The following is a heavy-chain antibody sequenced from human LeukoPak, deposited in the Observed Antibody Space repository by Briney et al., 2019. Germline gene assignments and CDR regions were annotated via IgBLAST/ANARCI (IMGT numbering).Heavy chain of an antibody. CDR2: ISSSSSYI. CDR3: ARAGFSSGSMCYFDY. J-gene: IGHJ4*02. CDR1: GFTFSSYS. V-gene: IGHV3-21*01. Sequence: GGSLRLSCAASGFTFSSYSMNWVRQAPGKGLEWVSSISSSSSYIYYADSVKGRFTISRDNAKNSLYLQMNSLRAEDTAVYYCARAGFSSGSMCYFDYWGQGTLVTVSS. D-gene: IGHD6-19*01.